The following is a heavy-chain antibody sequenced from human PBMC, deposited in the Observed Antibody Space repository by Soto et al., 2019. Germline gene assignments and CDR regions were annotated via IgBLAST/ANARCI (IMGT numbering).Heavy chain of an antibody. J-gene: IGHJ4*02. D-gene: IGHD3-10*01. Sequence: QVQLVQSGAEVKKPGASVKVSCKASGYTFTSYGISWVRQAPGQGLEWMGWISAYNGNTNYAQKLQGRVTMTTETXXXXXXXXXXXXXXXXXXXXXXXXXXXXXXXYYLDYWGQGTLVTVSS. CDR2: ISAYNGNT. V-gene: IGHV1-18*01. CDR1: GYTFTSYG. CDR3: XXXXXXXXXYYLDY.